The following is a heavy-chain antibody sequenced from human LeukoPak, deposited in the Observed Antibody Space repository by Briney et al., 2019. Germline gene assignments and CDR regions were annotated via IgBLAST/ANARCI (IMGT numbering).Heavy chain of an antibody. CDR2: IRSKAYGGTT. V-gene: IGHV3-49*03. J-gene: IGHJ4*02. Sequence: PGGSLRLSCTASGFTFGDYAMSWFRQAPGKGLEWVGFIRSKAYGGTTEYAASVKGRFTISRDDSKSIAYLQMNSLKTEDTAVYYCTRGGVLRYFDWLLLFDYWGQGTLVTVSS. CDR3: TRGGVLRYFDWLLLFDY. CDR1: GFTFGDYA. D-gene: IGHD3-9*01.